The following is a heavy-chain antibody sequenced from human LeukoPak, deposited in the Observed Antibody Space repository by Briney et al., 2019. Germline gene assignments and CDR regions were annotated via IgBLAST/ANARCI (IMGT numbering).Heavy chain of an antibody. Sequence: SVKVSCKASGYTFTSYAISWVRQAPGQGLEWMGGIIPIFGTANYAQKFQGRVTITADESTSTAYMELSSLRSEDTAVYYCARVNPDGYNYWFDPWGQGTLVTVSS. CDR2: IIPIFGTA. D-gene: IGHD5-24*01. CDR3: ARVNPDGYNYWFDP. CDR1: GYTFTSYA. J-gene: IGHJ5*02. V-gene: IGHV1-69*13.